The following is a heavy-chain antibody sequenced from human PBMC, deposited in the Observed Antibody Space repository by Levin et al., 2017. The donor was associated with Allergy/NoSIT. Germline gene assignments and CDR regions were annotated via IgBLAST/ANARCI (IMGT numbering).Heavy chain of an antibody. V-gene: IGHV4-59*08. CDR2: IYYSGST. D-gene: IGHD6-13*01. CDR3: ARTRIAAAGLPTQPFDY. CDR1: GGSISSYY. J-gene: IGHJ4*02. Sequence: ETLSLTCTVSGGSISSYYWSWIRQPPGKGLEWIGYIYYSGSTNYNPSLKSRVTISVDTSKNQFSLKLSSVTAADTAVYYCARTRIAAAGLPTQPFDYWGQGTLVTVSS.